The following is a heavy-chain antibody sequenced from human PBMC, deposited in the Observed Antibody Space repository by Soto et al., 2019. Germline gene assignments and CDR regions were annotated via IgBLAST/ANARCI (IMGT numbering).Heavy chain of an antibody. V-gene: IGHV3-23*01. Sequence: GGSLRLSCAASGFTFSSYAMSWVRQAPGKGLEWVSAISGSGGSTYYADSVKGRFTISRDNSKNTLYLQMNSLRAEDPAVYYCAKSLGPRHYFDYWGQGTLVTVSS. J-gene: IGHJ4*02. CDR3: AKSLGPRHYFDY. CDR1: GFTFSSYA. CDR2: ISGSGGST.